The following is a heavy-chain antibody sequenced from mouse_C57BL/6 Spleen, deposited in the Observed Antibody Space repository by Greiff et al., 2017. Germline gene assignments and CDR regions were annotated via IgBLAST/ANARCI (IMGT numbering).Heavy chain of an antibody. CDR3: ASYDGSWYFDV. Sequence: QVQLQQSGPELVKPGASVKISCKASGYAFSSSWMNWVKQRPGKGLEWIGRIYPGDGDTNYNGKFKGKATLTADKSSSTAYMQLSSLTSEDSAVYFCASYDGSWYFDVWGTGTTVTVSS. CDR1: GYAFSSSW. D-gene: IGHD2-3*01. J-gene: IGHJ1*03. V-gene: IGHV1-82*01. CDR2: IYPGDGDT.